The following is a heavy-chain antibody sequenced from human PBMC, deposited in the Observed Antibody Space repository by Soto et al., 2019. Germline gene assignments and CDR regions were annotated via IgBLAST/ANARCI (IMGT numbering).Heavy chain of an antibody. D-gene: IGHD2-2*01. Sequence: GGSLRLSCAASGFTFSSYGMHWVRQAPGKGLEWVAVIWYDGSNKYYADSVKGRFTISRDNSKNTLYLQMNSLRAEDTAVYYCARGDIVVVPAAEDYYYYGMDVWGQGTTVTVSS. CDR2: IWYDGSNK. J-gene: IGHJ6*02. CDR1: GFTFSSYG. CDR3: ARGDIVVVPAAEDYYYYGMDV. V-gene: IGHV3-33*01.